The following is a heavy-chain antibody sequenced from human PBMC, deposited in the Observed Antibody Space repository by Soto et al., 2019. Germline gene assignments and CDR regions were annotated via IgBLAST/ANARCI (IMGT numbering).Heavy chain of an antibody. J-gene: IGHJ4*02. CDR3: AKDRVSPSVVVPAAPPTYFDY. CDR1: GFTFSSYA. CDR2: ISGSGGST. Sequence: PGGSLRLSCAASGFTFSSYAMSWVRQAPGKGLEWVSAISGSGGSTYYADSVKGRFTISRDNSKNTLYLQMNSLRAEDTAVYYCAKDRVSPSVVVPAAPPTYFDYWGQGTLVTVSS. V-gene: IGHV3-23*01. D-gene: IGHD2-2*01.